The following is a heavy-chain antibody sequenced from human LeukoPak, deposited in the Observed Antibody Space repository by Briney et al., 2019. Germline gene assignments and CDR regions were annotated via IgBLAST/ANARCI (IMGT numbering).Heavy chain of an antibody. V-gene: IGHV3-74*01. CDR2: INSDGSST. D-gene: IGHD6-13*01. Sequence: GGSLRLSCAASGFTFSSYWMHWVRQAPGKGLVWVSRINSDGSSTSYADSVKGRFTISRDNAKNTLYLQMNSLRAEDTAVYYCARGSSSWSYMDVWGKGTTVTVSS. J-gene: IGHJ6*03. CDR3: ARGSSSWSYMDV. CDR1: GFTFSSYW.